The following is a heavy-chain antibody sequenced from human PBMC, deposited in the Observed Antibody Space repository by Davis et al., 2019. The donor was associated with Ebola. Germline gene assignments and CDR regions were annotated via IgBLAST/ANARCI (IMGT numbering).Heavy chain of an antibody. CDR1: AYTFIGYY. D-gene: IGHD3-10*01. CDR3: ARGRVLWFDFDY. Sequence: SLPLSCNASAYTFIGYYFLSLRQPPGQGLEWMGWINPNSGGTNYAQKFQGRVTMTRDTSISTAYMELSRLRSDDTAVYYCARGRVLWFDFDYWGQGTLVTVSS. V-gene: IGHV1-2*02. CDR2: INPNSGGT. J-gene: IGHJ4*02.